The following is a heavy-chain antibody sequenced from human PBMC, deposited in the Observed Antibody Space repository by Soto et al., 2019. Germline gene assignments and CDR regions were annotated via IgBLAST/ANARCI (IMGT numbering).Heavy chain of an antibody. CDR3: ARARYSGSSNFFDY. J-gene: IGHJ4*02. V-gene: IGHV1-69*13. CDR1: GGTFSSYA. Sequence: SVKVSCKASGGTFSSYAISWVRQAPGQGLEWMGGIIPIFGTANYAQKFQGRVTITADESTSTAYMELSSLRSEDTAVYYCARARYSGSSNFFDYWGQGTMVTVSS. CDR2: IIPIFGTA. D-gene: IGHD1-26*01.